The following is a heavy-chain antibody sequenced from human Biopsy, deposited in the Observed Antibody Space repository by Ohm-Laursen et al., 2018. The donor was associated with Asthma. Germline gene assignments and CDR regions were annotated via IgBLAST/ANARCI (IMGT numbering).Heavy chain of an antibody. J-gene: IGHJ4*02. Sequence: SLRLSCAASGFTFRSYAMHWVRQAPGKGLEWVAVGGSYYDGGLKYYADSVNGRFTVSREDSKNTLYLQMNSLGPDDTAVYYCARDVMEWYLPAFDFWGQGTLVTVSS. D-gene: IGHD3-3*01. V-gene: IGHV3-30-3*01. CDR2: GGSYYDGGLK. CDR3: ARDVMEWYLPAFDF. CDR1: GFTFRSYA.